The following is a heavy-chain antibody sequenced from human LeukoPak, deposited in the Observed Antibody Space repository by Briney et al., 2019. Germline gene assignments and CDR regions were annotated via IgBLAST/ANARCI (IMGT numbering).Heavy chain of an antibody. CDR2: IYSDGNT. D-gene: IGHD6-13*01. Sequence: GGSLRLSCAASGFIVSSCYVSWVRQAPGKGLEWVSVIYSDGNTYYADSVKGRFTISRDTSKNTVYLQMSSLRAEDTAVYYCARDLRGSSSWSYWGQGTLVTVSS. CDR1: GFIVSSCY. J-gene: IGHJ4*02. V-gene: IGHV3-53*01. CDR3: ARDLRGSSSWSY.